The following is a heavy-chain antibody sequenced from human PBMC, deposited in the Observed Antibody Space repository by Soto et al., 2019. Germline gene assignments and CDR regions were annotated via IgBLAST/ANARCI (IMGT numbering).Heavy chain of an antibody. CDR2: ISSSSSTI. V-gene: IGHV3-48*01. J-gene: IGHJ3*02. CDR3: ARDEGTYGDYAFDI. CDR1: GFTFSSYS. D-gene: IGHD4-17*01. Sequence: EVQLVESGGGLVQPGGSLRLSCAASGFTFSSYSMNWVRQAPGKGLEWVSYISSSSSTIYYADSVTGRFTISRDNAKNSLYLQMNSLRAEDTAVYYCARDEGTYGDYAFDIWGQGTMVTVSS.